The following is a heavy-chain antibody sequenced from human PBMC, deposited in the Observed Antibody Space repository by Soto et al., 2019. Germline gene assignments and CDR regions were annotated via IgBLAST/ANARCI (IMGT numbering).Heavy chain of an antibody. CDR1: GGSISSYY. CDR3: AGTRVDFWSGLSYGMDV. D-gene: IGHD3-3*01. V-gene: IGHV4-59*01. CDR2: IYYSGST. Sequence: SETLSLTCTVSGGSISSYYWSWIRQPPGKGLEWIGYIYYSGSTNYNPSLKSRVTISVDTSKNQFSLKLSSVTAADTAVYYCAGTRVDFWSGLSYGMDVWGQGTTVTVSS. J-gene: IGHJ6*02.